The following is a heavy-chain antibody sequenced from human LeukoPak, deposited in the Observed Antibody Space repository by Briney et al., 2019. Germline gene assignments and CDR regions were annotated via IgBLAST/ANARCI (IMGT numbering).Heavy chain of an antibody. J-gene: IGHJ4*02. CDR3: ARDRGFLERLPRFDY. CDR1: GFTFSSYS. Sequence: PGGSLRLSCAASGFTFSSYSMNWVRQAPGKGLEWVSYISSSSSTIYYADSVKGRFTISRDNAKNSLYLQMNSLRAEDTAVYYCARDRGFLERLPRFDYWGQGTLVTVSS. CDR2: ISSSSSTI. V-gene: IGHV3-48*01. D-gene: IGHD3-3*01.